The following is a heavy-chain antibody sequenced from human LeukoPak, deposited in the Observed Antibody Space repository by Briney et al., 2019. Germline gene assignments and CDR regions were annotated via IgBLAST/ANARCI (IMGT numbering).Heavy chain of an antibody. Sequence: GASVQVSCKASGYTFTDSYIHWVRQAPGQGLEWMGWINPNSGGTNYAQKFQGRVTMTRDTSISTAYMELSRLRSDDTAIYYCGRQYCSGGSCYLVDYWGQGALVTVSS. J-gene: IGHJ4*02. CDR3: GRQYCSGGSCYLVDY. D-gene: IGHD2-15*01. CDR1: GYTFTDSY. V-gene: IGHV1-2*02. CDR2: INPNSGGT.